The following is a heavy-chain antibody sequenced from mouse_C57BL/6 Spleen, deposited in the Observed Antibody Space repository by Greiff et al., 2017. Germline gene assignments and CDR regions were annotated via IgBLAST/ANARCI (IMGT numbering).Heavy chain of an antibody. CDR2: IYPRSGYT. Sequence: QVQLQQSGAELARPGASVKLSCKASGYTFTSYGIRWVKQSTGQGLEWIGVIYPRSGYTNYNEKFKGKATLTADKSSSTAYMQFSSLTSEDSAIYDCARSDYYGSSVVDYWGQGTTLTVSS. V-gene: IGHV1-81*01. CDR3: ARSDYYGSSVVDY. CDR1: GYTFTSYG. J-gene: IGHJ2*01. D-gene: IGHD1-1*01.